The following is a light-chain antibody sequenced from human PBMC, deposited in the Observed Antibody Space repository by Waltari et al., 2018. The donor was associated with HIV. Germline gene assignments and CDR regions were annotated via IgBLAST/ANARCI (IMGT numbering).Light chain of an antibody. CDR2: DVG. J-gene: IGLJ1*01. CDR3: SSFSSSSTLYV. V-gene: IGLV2-14*03. CDR1: TSDVAGYHS. Sequence: SALTQPASVSGSPGQSLTLSPRATTSDVAGYHSVSWYQQPPGNAPNLVIYDVGNRPSGVSHRFSGSKAGDTASLTISGLQAEDEADYYCSSFSSSSTLYVFGTGTKVTVL.